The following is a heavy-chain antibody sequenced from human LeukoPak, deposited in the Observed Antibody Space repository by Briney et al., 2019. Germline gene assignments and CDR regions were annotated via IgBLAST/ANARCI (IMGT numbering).Heavy chain of an antibody. CDR2: ISSSGSTI. Sequence: GGSLRLSCAASGFTFSDYYMGWIRQAPGKGLEWVSYISSSGSTIYYADSVKGRFPISRDNAKNSLYLQMNSLRAEDTAVYYCAREDYYDSSGYEGAAFDIWGQGTMVTVSS. V-gene: IGHV3-11*04. J-gene: IGHJ3*02. CDR3: AREDYYDSSGYEGAAFDI. D-gene: IGHD3-22*01. CDR1: GFTFSDYY.